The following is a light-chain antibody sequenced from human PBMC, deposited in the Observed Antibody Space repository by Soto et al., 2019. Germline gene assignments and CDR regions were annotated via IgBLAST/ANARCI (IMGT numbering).Light chain of an antibody. V-gene: IGKV3-15*01. CDR2: GAS. J-gene: IGKJ1*01. Sequence: EIVMTQSPVTLSVSPGERATLSCRASQSVSSNLAWFQQKPGQAPRLLIYGASTRAIGTPAKFSGSGSGTEFPPTIGGLQSEDFAVYYCQQYNNWPRTFGQGTKVEIK. CDR1: QSVSSN. CDR3: QQYNNWPRT.